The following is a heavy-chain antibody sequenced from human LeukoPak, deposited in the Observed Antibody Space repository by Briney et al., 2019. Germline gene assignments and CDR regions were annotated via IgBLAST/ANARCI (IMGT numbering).Heavy chain of an antibody. CDR1: GFTFSSYS. Sequence: GGSLRLSCAASGFTFSSYSMNWVRQAPGKGLEWVSSISSSSSYIYYADSMKGRFTISRDNAKNSLYLQMNSLRAEDTAVYCCARDFPRDNDAFDIWGQGTMVTVSS. CDR2: ISSSSSYI. CDR3: ARDFPRDNDAFDI. J-gene: IGHJ3*02. V-gene: IGHV3-21*01.